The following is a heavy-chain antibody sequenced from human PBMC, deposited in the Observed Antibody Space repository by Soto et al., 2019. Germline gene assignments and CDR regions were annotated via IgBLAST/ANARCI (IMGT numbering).Heavy chain of an antibody. CDR1: GGSISSSSYY. J-gene: IGHJ4*02. V-gene: IGHV4-39*01. CDR2: IYYSGST. CDR3: ARRYNSWVTSGNWDFDY. D-gene: IGHD7-27*01. Sequence: SETLSLTCTVSGGSISSSSYYWGWIRQPPGKGLEWIGSIYYSGSTYYNPSLKSRVTITVDTSKNQFSLKLSSVTAADTAVYYCARRYNSWVTSGNWDFDYWGQGTLVTVSS.